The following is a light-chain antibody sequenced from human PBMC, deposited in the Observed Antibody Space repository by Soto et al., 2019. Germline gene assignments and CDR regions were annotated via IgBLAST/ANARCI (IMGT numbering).Light chain of an antibody. J-gene: IGLJ2*01. CDR2: YND. Sequence: QSVLTQPPSVSGAPRQRVTISCSGSSSNIGNNAVHWYQQLPGKTPKLVIYYNDLVPSGVSDRFSGSKSGTSASLAISGLQSEDEADYYCAAWDDSLNAVVFGGGTKVTVL. CDR3: AAWDDSLNAVV. V-gene: IGLV1-36*01. CDR1: SSNIGNNA.